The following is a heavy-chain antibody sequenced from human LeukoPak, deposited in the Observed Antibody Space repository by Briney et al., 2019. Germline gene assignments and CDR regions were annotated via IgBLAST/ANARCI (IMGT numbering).Heavy chain of an antibody. Sequence: GESLQISCKGSGYSFTSYWIGWVRQMPGKGLEWMGIIYPGDSDTRYSPSFQGQVTISADKSISTAYLQWSSLKASDTAMYYCARRRYCSSTSCQNWFDPWGQGTLVTVSS. J-gene: IGHJ5*02. V-gene: IGHV5-51*01. D-gene: IGHD2-2*01. CDR3: ARRRYCSSTSCQNWFDP. CDR2: IYPGDSDT. CDR1: GYSFTSYW.